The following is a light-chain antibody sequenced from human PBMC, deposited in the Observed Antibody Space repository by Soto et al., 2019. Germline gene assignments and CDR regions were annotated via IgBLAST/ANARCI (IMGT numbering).Light chain of an antibody. V-gene: IGLV2-14*01. CDR1: SSDVGGYNY. CDR3: SSYTSSSTLVV. J-gene: IGLJ2*01. CDR2: DVS. Sequence: QSALTQPASVSGSPGQSITISCTGTSSDVGGYNYVSWYQQHPGKAPKLMIYDVSNRPSGVSNRFSGSKSDNTASLTISGLQAEDVADYYCSSYTSSSTLVVFGGGTKLTVL.